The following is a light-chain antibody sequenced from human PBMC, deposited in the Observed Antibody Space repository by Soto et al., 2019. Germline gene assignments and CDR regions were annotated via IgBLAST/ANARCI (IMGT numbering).Light chain of an antibody. V-gene: IGKV1-39*01. CDR1: QSVYNY. CDR3: QQNYDAPPT. CDR2: AAS. J-gene: IGKJ1*01. Sequence: DIQMTQSPSSLSASVGDRVIITCRASQSVYNYLSWYQHRPGETPKLLIYAASSLQSGVPSRFSGSGSGTHFTLTISSLLPEDFATYSCQQNYDAPPTFGQGTKVEVK.